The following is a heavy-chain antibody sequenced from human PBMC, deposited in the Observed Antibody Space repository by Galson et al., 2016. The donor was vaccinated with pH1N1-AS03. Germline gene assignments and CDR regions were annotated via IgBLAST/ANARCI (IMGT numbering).Heavy chain of an antibody. V-gene: IGHV2-70*04. CDR2: IDWDDDK. J-gene: IGHJ4*02. CDR3: ARIRGYSYYFDY. D-gene: IGHD5-18*01. CDR1: GFSLSTISMR. Sequence: PALVKPTQTLTLTCTSSGFSLSTISMRVNWVRQPPGKALEWLARIDWDDDKDYSTSLKTRLTISQDTSKNQVVLTMTNMDPVDTATYYCARIRGYSYYFDYWGQGTLVTVSS.